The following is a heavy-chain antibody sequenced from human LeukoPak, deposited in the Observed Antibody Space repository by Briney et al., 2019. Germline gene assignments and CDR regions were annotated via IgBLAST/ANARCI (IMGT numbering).Heavy chain of an antibody. Sequence: ASVKVSCKASGYTFTSYGISWVRQAPGQGLEWMGWISAYNGNTNYTQKLQGRVTMTIDTSTSTAYMELRSLRSDDTAVYYCASGAIAVAESHYYYYYGMDVWGQGTTVTVSS. CDR1: GYTFTSYG. D-gene: IGHD6-19*01. J-gene: IGHJ6*02. CDR2: ISAYNGNT. V-gene: IGHV1-18*01. CDR3: ASGAIAVAESHYYYYYGMDV.